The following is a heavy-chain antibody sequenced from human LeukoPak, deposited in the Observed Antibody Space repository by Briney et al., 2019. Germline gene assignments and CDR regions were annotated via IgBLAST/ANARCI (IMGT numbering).Heavy chain of an antibody. CDR2: IYYSGST. Sequence: PSETLSLTCAVYGGSFSGYYWSWIRQPPGKGLEWIGSIYYSGSTYYNPSLKSRVTISVDTSKNQFSLKLSSVTAADTAVYYCARHTPRYNYYDAYFDYWGQGTLVTVSS. V-gene: IGHV4-34*01. CDR3: ARHTPRYNYYDAYFDY. CDR1: GGSFSGYY. D-gene: IGHD3-22*01. J-gene: IGHJ4*02.